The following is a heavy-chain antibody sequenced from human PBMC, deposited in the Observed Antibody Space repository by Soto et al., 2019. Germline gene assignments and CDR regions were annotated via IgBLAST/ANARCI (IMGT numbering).Heavy chain of an antibody. CDR1: EFSFDDYA. CDR2: ITYTGAST. Sequence: GGSLRLSCAASEFSFDDYAMSWVRQAPGKGLEWVSSITYTGASTYYADSVKGRFTISRDNSRDTLFLQMNSLRAEDTAIYYCAREEIYCSGGSCYYGAFDIWGQGTMVTVSS. J-gene: IGHJ3*02. CDR3: AREEIYCSGGSCYYGAFDI. D-gene: IGHD2-15*01. V-gene: IGHV3-23*01.